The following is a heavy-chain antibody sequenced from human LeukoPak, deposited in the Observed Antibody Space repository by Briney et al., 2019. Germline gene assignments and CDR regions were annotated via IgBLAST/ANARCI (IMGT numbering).Heavy chain of an antibody. J-gene: IGHJ3*02. CDR1: GFTFSSYE. V-gene: IGHV3-48*03. CDR3: ARGFGVAVAGRAFDI. CDR2: ISSSGSTI. Sequence: GGSLRLSCAASGFTFSSYEMIWVRQAPGKGLEWVAYISSSGSTIYYADSVKGRFTISRDNAKNSLYLQMNSLRAEDTAVYYCARGFGVAVAGRAFDIWGQGTMVTVSS. D-gene: IGHD6-19*01.